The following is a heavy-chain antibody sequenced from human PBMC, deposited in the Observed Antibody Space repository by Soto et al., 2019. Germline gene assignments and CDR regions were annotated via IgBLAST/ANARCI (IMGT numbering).Heavy chain of an antibody. CDR3: AKPREDQYSSGWHSANYYYGMDV. V-gene: IGHV3-23*01. J-gene: IGHJ6*02. D-gene: IGHD6-19*01. Sequence: QSGGSLRLSCAASGFTFSSYAMSWVRQAPGKGLEWVSAISGSGGSTYYADSVKGRFTISRDNAKNSLFLQMNSLRVEDTAVYYCAKPREDQYSSGWHSANYYYGMDVWGQGTTVTVSS. CDR2: ISGSGGST. CDR1: GFTFSSYA.